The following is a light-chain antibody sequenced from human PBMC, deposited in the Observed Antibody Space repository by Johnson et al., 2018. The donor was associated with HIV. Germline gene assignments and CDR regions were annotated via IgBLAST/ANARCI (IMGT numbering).Light chain of an antibody. J-gene: IGLJ1*01. CDR1: SSNIGNNY. Sequence: QSVLTQPPSVSAAPGQKVTISCSGSSSNIGNNYVSWYQQLPGTAPKLLIYDNNKRPSEIPDRFSGSKSGTSATLGITGLQTGDEADFYCGPWDSSLSGYGFGTGTTVTVL. CDR3: GPWDSSLSGYG. V-gene: IGLV1-51*01. CDR2: DNN.